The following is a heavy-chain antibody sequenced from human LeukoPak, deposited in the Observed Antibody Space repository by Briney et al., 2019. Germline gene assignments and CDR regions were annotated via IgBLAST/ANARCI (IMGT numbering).Heavy chain of an antibody. Sequence: ASVKVSCKASGYTVTSYGIIWVRQAPGQGLEWMGWISGYNGNANYAQKFQGRVTMTSDTSTSTAYMEVRSLRSDDTAVYYCARVGLGSRYYYGMDVWGQGTTVIVSS. V-gene: IGHV1-18*01. CDR3: ARVGLGSRYYYGMDV. CDR2: ISGYNGNA. J-gene: IGHJ6*02. CDR1: GYTVTSYG. D-gene: IGHD2-15*01.